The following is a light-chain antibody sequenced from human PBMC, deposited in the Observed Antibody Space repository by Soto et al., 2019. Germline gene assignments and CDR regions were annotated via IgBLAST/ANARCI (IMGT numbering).Light chain of an antibody. V-gene: IGKV1-9*01. Sequence: DIQLTQSPSFLSASVGDRVTITCRASQGISSYLAWYQQKPGKAPKLLIYAASTLQSGVQSRFSGSGSGTEFTLTIRSLQPEDFATYYCQQLNSYPPTFGPGTKVDIK. CDR1: QGISSY. CDR2: AAS. CDR3: QQLNSYPPT. J-gene: IGKJ3*01.